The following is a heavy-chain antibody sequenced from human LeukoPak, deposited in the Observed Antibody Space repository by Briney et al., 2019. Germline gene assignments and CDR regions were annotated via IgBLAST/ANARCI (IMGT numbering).Heavy chain of an antibody. CDR2: INYDGSST. J-gene: IGHJ4*02. CDR3: ARGGGGSPLPPGY. D-gene: IGHD2-15*01. CDR1: GFTFSSYW. Sequence: GGSLRLSCAASGFTFSSYWMHWVRQAPGKGLMWVSRINYDGSSTSYADSVKGRFTISRDNAKNTLYLQMNSLRAEDTAVYYCARGGGGSPLPPGYWGQGTLVTVSS. V-gene: IGHV3-74*01.